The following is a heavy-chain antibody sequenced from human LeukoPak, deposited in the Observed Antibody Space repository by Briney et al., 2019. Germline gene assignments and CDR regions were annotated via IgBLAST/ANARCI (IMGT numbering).Heavy chain of an antibody. V-gene: IGHV3-9*01. Sequence: GGSLRLSCAASGFTFNNCGLSWVRQAPGKGLEWVSGISWNSGSIGYADSVKGRFTISRDNAKNSLYLQMNSLRAEDTALYYCAKGGVVVVAATHDYFDYWGQGTLVTVSS. J-gene: IGHJ4*02. CDR1: GFTFNNCG. CDR3: AKGGVVVVAATHDYFDY. CDR2: ISWNSGSI. D-gene: IGHD2-15*01.